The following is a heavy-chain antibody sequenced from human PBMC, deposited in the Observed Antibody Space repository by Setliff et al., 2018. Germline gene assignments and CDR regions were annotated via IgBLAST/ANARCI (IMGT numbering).Heavy chain of an antibody. D-gene: IGHD1-7*01. Sequence: GASVKVSCKASGYIFAGYYMHWVRQTPGQGLEWMGWINPISGGANYAQKFQGRVTMTSDTSTSTVYMEFAGLTSEDTAVYYCARDQFRNSGGLYSWGQGTLVTVSS. CDR3: ARDQFRNSGGLYS. V-gene: IGHV1-2*02. J-gene: IGHJ5*02. CDR1: GYIFAGYY. CDR2: INPISGGA.